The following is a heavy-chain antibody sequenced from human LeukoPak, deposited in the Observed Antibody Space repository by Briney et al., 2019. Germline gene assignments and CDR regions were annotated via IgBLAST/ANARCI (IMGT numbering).Heavy chain of an antibody. V-gene: IGHV3-30*02. J-gene: IGHJ4*02. Sequence: PGGSLRLSCVASGFLFRDYGMNWVRQVPGKGLEWVTFIRFDGSNKYYADSVKGRFTVSRDNAKNSLFLQMNSLRVEDTAVYYCARGGAYFDYWGQGTLVTVSS. D-gene: IGHD1-26*01. CDR2: IRFDGSNK. CDR3: ARGGAYFDY. CDR1: GFLFRDYG.